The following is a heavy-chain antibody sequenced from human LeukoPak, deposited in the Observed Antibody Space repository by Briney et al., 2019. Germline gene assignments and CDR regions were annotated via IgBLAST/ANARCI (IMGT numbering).Heavy chain of an antibody. CDR2: ISGSGGST. CDR3: AKIGAVVVVAAPDY. V-gene: IGHV3-23*01. Sequence: GGSLRLSCAASGFNFHDHAMSWFRQAPGKGLEWVSAISGSGGSTHYADSVKGRFTISRDNSKNTLYLQMNSLRAEDTAVYYCAKIGAVVVVAAPDYWGQGTLVTVSS. J-gene: IGHJ4*02. CDR1: GFNFHDHA. D-gene: IGHD2-15*01.